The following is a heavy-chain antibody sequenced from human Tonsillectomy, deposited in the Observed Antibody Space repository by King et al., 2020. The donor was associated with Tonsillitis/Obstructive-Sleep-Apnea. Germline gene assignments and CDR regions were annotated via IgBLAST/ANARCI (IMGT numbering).Heavy chain of an antibody. V-gene: IGHV4-59*01. CDR3: ARDMVLEAGGDAFDI. CDR2: IYHSGST. CDR1: GGSMNSYY. Sequence: QLQESGPGLVKPSETLSLTCSVSGGSMNSYYWSWIRQPPGKGLEWIGYIYHSGSTNYNPSLKNRLTISVDTSKTHFSLKLSSVTAADTAVYYCARDMVLEAGGDAFDIWGQGTMVTVSS. J-gene: IGHJ3*02. D-gene: IGHD2-8*01.